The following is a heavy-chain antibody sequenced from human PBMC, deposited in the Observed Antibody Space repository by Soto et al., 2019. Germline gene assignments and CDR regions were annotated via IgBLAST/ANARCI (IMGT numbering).Heavy chain of an antibody. Sequence: EVQLMESGGGLVQPGRSLRLSCAASGFTFDDYAMHWVRQAPGKGLEWVSGISWNSGSIGNADSVKGRFTISIDNAKNTLYVQMISLITEDTALYYGAKSTSRVGGSGKYPAGGWFDAWGKGTRVIVSS. CDR3: AKSTSRVGGSGKYPAGGWFDA. D-gene: IGHD3-10*01. CDR2: ISWNSGSI. CDR1: GFTFDDYA. V-gene: IGHV3-9*01. J-gene: IGHJ5*02.